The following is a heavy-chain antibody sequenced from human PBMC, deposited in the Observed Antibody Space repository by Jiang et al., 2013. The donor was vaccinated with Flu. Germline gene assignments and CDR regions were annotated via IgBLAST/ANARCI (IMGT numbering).Heavy chain of an antibody. CDR3: AKGTPAPYYDILTGYRSFDY. J-gene: IGHJ4*02. D-gene: IGHD3-9*01. CDR2: IRYDGSNK. Sequence: GGGVVQPGGSLRLSCAASGFTFSSYGMHWVRQAPGKGLEWVAFIRYDGSNKYYADSVKGRFTISRDNSKNTLYLQMNSLRAEDTAVYYCAKGTPAPYYDILTGYRSFDYWGQGTLVTVSS. CDR1: GFTFSSYG. V-gene: IGHV3-30*02.